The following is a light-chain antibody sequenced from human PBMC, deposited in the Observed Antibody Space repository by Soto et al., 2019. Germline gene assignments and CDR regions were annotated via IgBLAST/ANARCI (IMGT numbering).Light chain of an antibody. CDR1: QDVLTN. J-gene: IGKJ5*01. V-gene: IGKV3-15*01. CDR3: QQHNNWPPIT. Sequence: EIVLTPSPATLSVSPLEIATLSFSASQDVLTNLAWYQQKPGQAPRLLIYDTSTRATGIPARFSGSGSGTEFTLTISSLQSEDFAVYYCQQHNNWPPITFGQGTRLEIK. CDR2: DTS.